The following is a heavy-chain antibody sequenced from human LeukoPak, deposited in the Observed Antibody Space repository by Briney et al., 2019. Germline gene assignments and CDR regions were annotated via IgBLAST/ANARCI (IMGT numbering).Heavy chain of an antibody. CDR1: GFTFSYYW. J-gene: IGHJ4*02. CDR2: IKTDGTST. V-gene: IGHV3-74*01. D-gene: IGHD2/OR15-2a*01. Sequence: GGSLRLSCAASGFTFSYYWMHWVRQAPGKGLVWVARIKTDGTSTSYADSVKGRFTISRDNAKNTLYLQMNSLRVEDTAVYYCARDRLCTTDRCSDYWGQGTLVTVSS. CDR3: ARDRLCTTDRCSDY.